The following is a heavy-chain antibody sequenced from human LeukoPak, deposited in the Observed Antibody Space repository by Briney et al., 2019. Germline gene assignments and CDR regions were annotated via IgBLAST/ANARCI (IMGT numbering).Heavy chain of an antibody. CDR2: INHSGST. V-gene: IGHV4-34*01. Sequence: PSETLSLTCAVYGGSFSGYYWSWIRQPPGKGLEWIGEINHSGSTNYNPSLKSRVTISVDTSKNQFSLKLSSVTGADTAVYYCARGLAYGDYDAGYSFDYWGQGTLVTVSS. CDR1: GGSFSGYY. CDR3: ARGLAYGDYDAGYSFDY. D-gene: IGHD4-17*01. J-gene: IGHJ4*02.